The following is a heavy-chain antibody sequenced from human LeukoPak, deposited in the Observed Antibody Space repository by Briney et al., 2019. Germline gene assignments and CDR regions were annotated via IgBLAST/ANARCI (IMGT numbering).Heavy chain of an antibody. J-gene: IGHJ4*02. D-gene: IGHD5-24*01. Sequence: VASVKVSCKASGYSFTSYGVSWVRQAPGQGLEWMAWISGYNGNTNYAQEYQGRLTLTADTSTSTAYMELRNLRSDDTAVYYCASGREGYNPSDYWGQGTLVTVSS. V-gene: IGHV1-18*01. CDR3: ASGREGYNPSDY. CDR1: GYSFTSYG. CDR2: ISGYNGNT.